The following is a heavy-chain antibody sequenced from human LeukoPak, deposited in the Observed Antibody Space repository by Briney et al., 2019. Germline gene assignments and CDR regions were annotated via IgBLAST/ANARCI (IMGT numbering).Heavy chain of an antibody. CDR3: ARDAGYCTGGSCWYFDH. V-gene: IGHV1-2*02. J-gene: IGHJ4*02. CDR2: INLNSGGT. D-gene: IGHD2-15*01. CDR1: GYTFTDYY. Sequence: ASVKVSCKASGYTFTDYYMHWVRQAPGQGLEWMGWINLNSGGTNFAQRFQGRVTMTRDTSISTAYMELSRLISDDTAVYYCARDAGYCTGGSCWYFDHWGQGTLVTVSS.